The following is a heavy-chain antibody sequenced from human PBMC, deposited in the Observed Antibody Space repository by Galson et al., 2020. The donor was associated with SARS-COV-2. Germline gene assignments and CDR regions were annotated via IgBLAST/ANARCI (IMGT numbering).Heavy chain of an antibody. CDR1: GFTFSSYA. Sequence: GESLKISCAASGFTFSSYAMSWVRQAPGKGLEWVSAISGSGGSTYYADSVKGRFTISRDNSKNTLYLQMNSLRAEDTAVYYCAKDKWQLVLSGYFDLWCRGTLVTVSS. J-gene: IGHJ2*01. CDR2: ISGSGGST. V-gene: IGHV3-23*01. D-gene: IGHD6-6*01. CDR3: AKDKWQLVLSGYFDL.